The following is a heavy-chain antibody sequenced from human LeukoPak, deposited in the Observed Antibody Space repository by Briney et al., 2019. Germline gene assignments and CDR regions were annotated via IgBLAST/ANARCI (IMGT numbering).Heavy chain of an antibody. CDR2: ITGGGSNL. J-gene: IGHJ4*02. V-gene: IGHV3-21*01. Sequence: GGSLRLSCAASGFTLSSYAMGWVRQAPGKGLGWLSTITGGGSNLFYADSVKGRFTTYRDDAKHSVYLQMESLRVEDTPIYSCARHFDSWGQGTLVTVSS. CDR3: ARHFDS. CDR1: GFTLSSYA.